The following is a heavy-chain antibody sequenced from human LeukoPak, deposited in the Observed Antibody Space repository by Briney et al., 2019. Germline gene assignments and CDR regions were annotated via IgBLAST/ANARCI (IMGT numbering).Heavy chain of an antibody. J-gene: IGHJ5*02. D-gene: IGHD2-15*01. CDR1: GFTFSGFS. CDR3: ARDRCCSGGSCSSVRFDP. CDR2: IASGGDIT. Sequence: GGSLRLSCAASGFTFSGFSMSWVRQPPGKGLEWVSVIASGGDITYYADSVKGRFTISRDNSKSTLYLQLNSLRAEDTALYYCARDRCCSGGSCSSVRFDPWGQGTLVTVSS. V-gene: IGHV3-23*01.